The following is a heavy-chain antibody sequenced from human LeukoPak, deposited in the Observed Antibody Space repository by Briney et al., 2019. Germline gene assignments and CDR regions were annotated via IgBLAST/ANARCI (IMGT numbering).Heavy chain of an antibody. CDR3: AKSSSQWFRES. Sequence: GGSLRLSCAASGFTFSSYAMNWVRQAPGKGLEWVSAISGSGSSTYYADSVKGRFTISRDNSKNTLYLQMNSLRAEDTAVYYCAKSSSQWFRESWGRGTLVTVSS. V-gene: IGHV3-23*01. D-gene: IGHD3-10*01. J-gene: IGHJ5*02. CDR1: GFTFSSYA. CDR2: ISGSGSST.